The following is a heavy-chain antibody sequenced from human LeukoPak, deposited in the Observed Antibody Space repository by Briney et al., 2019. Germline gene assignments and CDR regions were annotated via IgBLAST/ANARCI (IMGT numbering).Heavy chain of an antibody. CDR3: AKGLSGSYYVNWFDP. D-gene: IGHD1-26*01. CDR2: ISWNSGSI. V-gene: IGHV3-9*01. CDR1: GFTFDDYA. J-gene: IGHJ5*02. Sequence: GRSLRLSCAASGFTFDDYAMHWVRQAPGKGLEWGSGISWNSGSIGYADSVKGRFTISRDNAKNSLYLQMNSLRAEDTALYYCAKGLSGSYYVNWFDPWGQGTLVTVSS.